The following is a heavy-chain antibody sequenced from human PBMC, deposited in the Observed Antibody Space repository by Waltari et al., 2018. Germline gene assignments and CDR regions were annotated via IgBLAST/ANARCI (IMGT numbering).Heavy chain of an antibody. Sequence: QVQLQESGPGLVKPSETLSLTCTVSGGSITSYYWSWFRQPPGKGLEWIGYIYYTGTTNYIPSLKSRGTMSVDTSKDQFSLKVTSLTAADTAMYYCARHEGGGLNALWGQGTLVTVSS. D-gene: IGHD3-16*01. V-gene: IGHV4-59*08. CDR2: IYYTGTT. J-gene: IGHJ4*02. CDR3: ARHEGGGLNAL. CDR1: GGSITSYY.